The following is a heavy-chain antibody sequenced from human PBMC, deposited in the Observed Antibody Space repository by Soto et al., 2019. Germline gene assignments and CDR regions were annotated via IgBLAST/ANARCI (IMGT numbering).Heavy chain of an antibody. V-gene: IGHV1-69*13. CDR1: GGTFSSCA. Sequence: SVKVSCKASGGTFSSCAISWVRQAPGQGLEWMGGIIPIFGTANYAQKFQGRVTITADESTSTAYMELSSLRSEDTAVYYCARGEEHCSGGSCYSDVGYNWFDPWGQGTLVTVSS. CDR2: IIPIFGTA. CDR3: ARGEEHCSGGSCYSDVGYNWFDP. D-gene: IGHD2-15*01. J-gene: IGHJ5*02.